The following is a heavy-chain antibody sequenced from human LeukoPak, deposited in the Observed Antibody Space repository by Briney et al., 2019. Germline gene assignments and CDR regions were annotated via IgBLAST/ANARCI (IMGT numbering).Heavy chain of an antibody. V-gene: IGHV4-34*01. J-gene: IGHJ5*02. CDR1: GGSFSGYY. D-gene: IGHD3-16*01. Sequence: PSETLSLTCAVYGGSFSGYYWSWIRQPPGKGLEWIGEINHSGSTNYNPSLKSRVTISVDTSKNQFSLKLSSVTAADTAVYYCARVVVWGVTSGWFDPWGQGTLVTVSS. CDR3: ARVVVWGVTSGWFDP. CDR2: INHSGST.